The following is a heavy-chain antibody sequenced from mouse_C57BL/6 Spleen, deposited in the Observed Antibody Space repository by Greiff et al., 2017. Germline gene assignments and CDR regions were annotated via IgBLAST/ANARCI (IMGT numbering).Heavy chain of an antibody. D-gene: IGHD1-1*01. V-gene: IGHV1-64*01. Sequence: QVQLQQPGAELVKPGASVKLSCKASGYTFTSYWMHWVKQRPGQGLEWIGMIHPNSGSTNYNEKFKSKATLTVDKSSSTAYMQLSSLTSEDSAVYYCARFPYYGSFWYFDVWGTGTTVTVSS. J-gene: IGHJ1*03. CDR3: ARFPYYGSFWYFDV. CDR1: GYTFTSYW. CDR2: IHPNSGST.